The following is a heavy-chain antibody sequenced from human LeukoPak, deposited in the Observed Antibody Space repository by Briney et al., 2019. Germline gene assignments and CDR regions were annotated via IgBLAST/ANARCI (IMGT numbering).Heavy chain of an antibody. CDR1: GFTFSSYA. CDR2: IIGSGGST. D-gene: IGHD6-19*01. J-gene: IGHJ4*02. CDR3: AKDLTVAGTPCDY. Sequence: GGSLRLSCAASGFTFSSYAMSWVRQAPWKGREWVSAIIGSGGSTYYAHSVKGGFTISRDNSKNPLYLQMNSLRAEETAVYYCAKDLTVAGTPCDYWGEGTLATVSS. V-gene: IGHV3-23*01.